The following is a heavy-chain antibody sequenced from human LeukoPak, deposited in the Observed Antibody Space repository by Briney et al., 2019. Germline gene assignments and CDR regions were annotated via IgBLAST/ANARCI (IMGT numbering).Heavy chain of an antibody. CDR1: GGSISSGDYY. D-gene: IGHD3-3*01. J-gene: IGHJ5*02. Sequence: SETLSLTCAVSGGSISSGDYYWSWIRQPPGKGLEWIGYIYYSGSTYYNPSLKSRVTISVDTSKNQFSLKLSSVTAADTAVYYCARVRSITIFGVVQNWFDPWGQGTLVTVSS. V-gene: IGHV4-30-4*08. CDR2: IYYSGST. CDR3: ARVRSITIFGVVQNWFDP.